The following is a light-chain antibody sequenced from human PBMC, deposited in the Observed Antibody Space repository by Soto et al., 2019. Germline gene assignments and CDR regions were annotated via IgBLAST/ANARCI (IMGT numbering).Light chain of an antibody. CDR1: QSVSNN. CDR3: QQYDNWPYT. J-gene: IGKJ2*01. V-gene: IGKV3-15*01. CDR2: GAS. Sequence: EIVMTHSPATLSVSPEERATLSCRASQSVSNNLAWYQQKPGQAPRLLIYGASTRATAIPARFSGSGSGTEFTLTISSLQSEDFAVYFCQQYDNWPYTFGQGTKVDIK.